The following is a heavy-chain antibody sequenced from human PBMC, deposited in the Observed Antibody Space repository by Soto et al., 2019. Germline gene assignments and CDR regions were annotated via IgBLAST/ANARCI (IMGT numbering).Heavy chain of an antibody. CDR1: GFTFSSYG. CDR2: IWYDGSKK. Sequence: QVQLEESGGGLVQPGRSLRLSCAASGFTFSSYGMHWVRQGPGKGLEWVAVIWYDGSKKYYADSVKGRFTISRDNSKNTLYLQKNSLRAEDTAVNYCARAYYHVLTGFSQCEIEYWGRGTLVTVCS. D-gene: IGHD3-9*01. J-gene: IGHJ4*02. CDR3: ARAYYHVLTGFSQCEIEY. V-gene: IGHV3-33*01.